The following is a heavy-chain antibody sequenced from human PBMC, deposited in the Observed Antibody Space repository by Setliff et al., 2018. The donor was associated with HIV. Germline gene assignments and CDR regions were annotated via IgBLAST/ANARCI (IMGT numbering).Heavy chain of an antibody. Sequence: PSETLSLTCAVYGGSFSAYYWSWIRQTPGKGLEWIGEINHGGGTNYNPSLKSRVTMSVDTSKNQFSLKLSSVTAADTAVYYCARGDYDYVWGSYRPLALDYWGQGTLVTVSS. CDR3: ARGDYDYVWGSYRPLALDY. D-gene: IGHD3-16*02. V-gene: IGHV4-34*01. J-gene: IGHJ4*02. CDR2: INHGGGT. CDR1: GGSFSAYY.